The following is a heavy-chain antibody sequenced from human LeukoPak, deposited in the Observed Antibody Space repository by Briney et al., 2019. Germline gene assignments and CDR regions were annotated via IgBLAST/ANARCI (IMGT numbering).Heavy chain of an antibody. CDR3: ATVDIVATNFDY. CDR2: INPNSGGT. V-gene: IGHV1-2*02. J-gene: IGHJ4*02. CDR1: GYTFTGYC. Sequence: ASVKVSCKASGYTFTGYCMHWVRQAPGQGLEWMGWINPNSGGTNYAQKFQGRVTMTRDTSISTAYMELSRLRSDDTAVYYCATVDIVATNFDYWGQGTLVTVSS. D-gene: IGHD5-12*01.